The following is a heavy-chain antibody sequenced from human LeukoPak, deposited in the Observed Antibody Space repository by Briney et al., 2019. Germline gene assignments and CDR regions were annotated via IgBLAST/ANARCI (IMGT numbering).Heavy chain of an antibody. Sequence: GASVKVSCKVSAYTLTELSMHWVGQAPGNGLEWMGGFDPEDGETIYAQKFQGRVTMTEDTSTDTAYMELSSLRSEDTAVYYCATVVQLPNLVVENDYWGQGTLVTVSS. D-gene: IGHD2-15*01. V-gene: IGHV1-24*01. CDR2: FDPEDGET. CDR1: AYTLTELS. J-gene: IGHJ4*02. CDR3: ATVVQLPNLVVENDY.